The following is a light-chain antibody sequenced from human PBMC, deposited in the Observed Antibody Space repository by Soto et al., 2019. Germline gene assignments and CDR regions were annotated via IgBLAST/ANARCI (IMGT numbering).Light chain of an antibody. CDR2: GAS. CDR3: QQYATSPRT. CDR1: QSVGSD. V-gene: IGKV3-20*01. Sequence: EIVMTQSPATLSVSPGERATLSCRASQSVGSDLAWYQQKPGQAPRLVIYGASSRATGIPDRFSGRGSGTDFTLTIARLEPEDFSVYYCQQYATSPRTFGQGTKVDIK. J-gene: IGKJ1*01.